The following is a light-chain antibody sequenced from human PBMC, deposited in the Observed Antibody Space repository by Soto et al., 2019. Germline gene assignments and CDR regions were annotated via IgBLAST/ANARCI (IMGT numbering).Light chain of an antibody. Sequence: EVVLTQSPVTLSLSPGARATLSCRASQSFRGLFAWYHQKPGLDPRLLISDAYNRATGIPPGFSGSGSGTDFALTISSLEPEDSAVCYCQKRHMWPITFGQGTRLEIK. CDR2: DAY. V-gene: IGKV3-11*01. CDR3: QKRHMWPIT. CDR1: QSFRGL. J-gene: IGKJ5*01.